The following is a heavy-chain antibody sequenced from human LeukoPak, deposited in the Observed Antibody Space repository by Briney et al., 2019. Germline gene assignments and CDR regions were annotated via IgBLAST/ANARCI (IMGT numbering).Heavy chain of an antibody. J-gene: IGHJ4*02. CDR1: GFTFSSYS. CDR2: ISSSSSYI. D-gene: IGHD2-8*01. CDR3: ARDGVAPGLYFDY. Sequence: PGGSLRLSCAASGFTFSSYSMNWVRQAPGKVLESVSSISSSSSYIYYADSVKGRFTISRDNAKDSLYLQMNSLRAEDTAVYYCARDGVAPGLYFDYWGQGNLVTVSS. V-gene: IGHV3-21*01.